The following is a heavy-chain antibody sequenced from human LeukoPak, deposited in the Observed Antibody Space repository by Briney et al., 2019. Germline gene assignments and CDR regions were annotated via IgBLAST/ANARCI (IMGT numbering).Heavy chain of an antibody. CDR1: GGSISSYY. Sequence: SETLSLTCTVSGGSISSYYWSWIRQPPGKGLEWIGYIYYSGSTNYNPSLKSRVTISVDTSKNQFSLKLSSVAAADTAVYYCARETYYYDSSGYYYVDYFDCWGQGTLVTVSS. D-gene: IGHD3-22*01. CDR3: ARETYYYDSSGYYYVDYFDC. V-gene: IGHV4-59*12. J-gene: IGHJ4*02. CDR2: IYYSGST.